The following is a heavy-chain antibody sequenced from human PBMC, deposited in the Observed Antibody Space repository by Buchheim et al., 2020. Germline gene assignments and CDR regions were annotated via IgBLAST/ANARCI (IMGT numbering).Heavy chain of an antibody. CDR2: INSDGSST. CDR3: ERETGYYDSSGNDAFDI. V-gene: IGHV3-74*01. J-gene: IGHJ3*02. D-gene: IGHD3-22*01. CDR1: GFTFSSYW. Sequence: EVQLVESGGGLVQPGGSLRLSCAASGFTFSSYWMHWVRQAPGKGLVWVSRINSDGSSTTYADYVKGRFTISRDNAKNTPYLQMNSLRAEDTAVYYCERETGYYDSSGNDAFDIWGQGT.